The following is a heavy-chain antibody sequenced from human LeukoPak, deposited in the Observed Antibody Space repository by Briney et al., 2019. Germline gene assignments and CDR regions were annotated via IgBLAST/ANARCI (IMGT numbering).Heavy chain of an antibody. J-gene: IGHJ4*02. V-gene: IGHV4-59*08. CDR1: GGSISNYY. CDR2: IYYSGST. CDR3: ARRGYGSGSFNRYHFDY. Sequence: SETLSLTCTVSGGSISNYYWSWIRQPPGKGLEWIGYIYYSGSTNYNPSLKSRVTISVDTSSNQFSLKLSSVTAADTAVYYCARRGYGSGSFNRYHFDYWGQGTLVAVSS. D-gene: IGHD3-10*01.